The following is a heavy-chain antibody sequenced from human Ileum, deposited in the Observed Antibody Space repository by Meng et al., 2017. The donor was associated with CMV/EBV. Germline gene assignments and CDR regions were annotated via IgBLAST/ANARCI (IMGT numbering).Heavy chain of an antibody. Sequence: GGSLRLSCAASGFPFANYAMPWVRQAPGKGLECVPAISGDVAKIYYADSVKGRFTFSRDNSKNTVLLQMNSLRAEDTSSCYCAKGRGYKLLLFLDSWGQGTLVTVSS. J-gene: IGHJ4*02. D-gene: IGHD3-10*01. V-gene: IGHV3-23*01. CDR2: ISGDVAKI. CDR3: AKGRGYKLLLFLDS. CDR1: GFPFANYA.